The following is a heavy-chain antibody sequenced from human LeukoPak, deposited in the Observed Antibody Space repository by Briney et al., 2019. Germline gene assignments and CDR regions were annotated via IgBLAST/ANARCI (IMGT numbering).Heavy chain of an antibody. V-gene: IGHV4-59*01. CDR3: ARGQKYRNGYTVTELGSGYFDY. CDR2: IYYSGRT. J-gene: IGHJ4*02. D-gene: IGHD5-18*01. CDR1: GGSISSYY. Sequence: ETLSLTCSVSGGSISSYYWSWIRQPPGKGLEWIGYIYYSGRTNYNPSLKSRVTISVDTSKNQFSLTLSSVPAADTAVYYCARGQKYRNGYTVTELGSGYFDYWGQGTLVTVSS.